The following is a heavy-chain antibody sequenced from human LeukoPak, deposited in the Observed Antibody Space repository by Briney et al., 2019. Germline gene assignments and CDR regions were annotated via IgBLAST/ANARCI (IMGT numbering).Heavy chain of an antibody. J-gene: IGHJ5*02. Sequence: TGGSLRLSCAASGFTFSSYAMSWVRQAPGKGQEWVSAISGSGGSTYYEDSVKGRFTISRDNSKNTLYLQMNSLRAEDTAVYYCARVATDGGGFDPWGQGTLVTVSS. CDR1: GFTFSSYA. CDR2: ISGSGGST. CDR3: ARVATDGGGFDP. D-gene: IGHD3-16*01. V-gene: IGHV3-23*01.